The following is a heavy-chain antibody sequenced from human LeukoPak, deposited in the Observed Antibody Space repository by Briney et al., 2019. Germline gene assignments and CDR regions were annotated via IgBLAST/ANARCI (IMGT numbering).Heavy chain of an antibody. V-gene: IGHV1-69*01. CDR3: ASRIDSSSWPSRGLFDY. D-gene: IGHD6-13*01. Sequence: SVKVSCKASGGTFSSYAISWVRQAPGQGLEWMGGIIPIFGTANYAQKFQGRVTITADESTSTAYMELSSLRSEDTAVYYCASRIDSSSWPSRGLFDYWGQGTLVTVSS. J-gene: IGHJ4*02. CDR2: IIPIFGTA. CDR1: GGTFSSYA.